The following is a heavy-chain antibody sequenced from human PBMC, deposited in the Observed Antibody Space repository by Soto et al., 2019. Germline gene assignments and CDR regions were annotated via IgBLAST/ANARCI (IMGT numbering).Heavy chain of an antibody. J-gene: IGHJ4*02. CDR2: VYYSGTT. V-gene: IGHV4-39*01. CDR1: GGSISSSGYH. Sequence: QLQLQESGPGLVKPSETLSLTCTVSGGSISSSGYHWGWIRQPPGKGLEWIVSVYYSGTTYYNPYLKSRVTISVDTSKNQFSLKLSSVTAADTAVYYCARHDLYSGYGPRGPFAYWGQGALVTVSS. D-gene: IGHD5-12*01. CDR3: ARHDLYSGYGPRGPFAY.